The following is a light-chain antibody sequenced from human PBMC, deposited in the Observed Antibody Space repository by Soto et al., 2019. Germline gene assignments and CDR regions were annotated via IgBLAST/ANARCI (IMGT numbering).Light chain of an antibody. J-gene: IGKJ4*01. CDR2: QAS. CDR1: QSISTW. Sequence: DIQMTQSPSTLSASVGDSVTTTCRASQSISTWLAWYQQKPGKAPKLLIYQASILQSGVPSRFSGSGSGTEFTLTITSLQPDDFATYYCQQYNSYPVTFGGGTRVEIK. V-gene: IGKV1-5*03. CDR3: QQYNSYPVT.